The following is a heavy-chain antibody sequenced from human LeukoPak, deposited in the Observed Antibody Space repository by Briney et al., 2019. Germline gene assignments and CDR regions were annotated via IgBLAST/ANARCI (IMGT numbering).Heavy chain of an antibody. J-gene: IGHJ4*02. CDR1: DGSISSALYY. CDR2: IYTSGST. CDR3: AREAGDY. Sequence: SQTLSLTCTVSDGSISSALYYWSWIRQPAGKGLEWIERIYTSGSTNYNPSLKSRVTMSVDTSKNQFSLKLSSVTAADTAVYYCAREAGDYWGQGTLVTVSS. V-gene: IGHV4-61*02.